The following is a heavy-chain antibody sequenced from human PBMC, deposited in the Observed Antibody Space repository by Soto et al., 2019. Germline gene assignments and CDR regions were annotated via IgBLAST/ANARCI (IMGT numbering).Heavy chain of an antibody. V-gene: IGHV3-15*01. Sequence: PGGSLRLSCAASGFTFSNAWMSWVRQAPGKGLEWVGRIKSKTDGGTTDYAAPVKGRFTISRDDSKNTLYLQMNSLKTEDTAVYYCTTGETYDYIWGSYRYGSEAFDIWGQGTMVTVSS. CDR3: TTGETYDYIWGSYRYGSEAFDI. CDR2: IKSKTDGGTT. D-gene: IGHD3-16*02. CDR1: GFTFSNAW. J-gene: IGHJ3*02.